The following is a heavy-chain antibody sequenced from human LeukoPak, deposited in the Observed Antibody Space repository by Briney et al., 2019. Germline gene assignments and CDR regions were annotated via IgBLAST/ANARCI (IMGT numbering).Heavy chain of an antibody. CDR1: GYTFTGYY. J-gene: IGHJ5*02. CDR2: INPNSDGT. D-gene: IGHD5-18*01. Sequence: GASVKVSCKASGYTFTGYYMHWVRQAPGQGLEWMGWINPNSDGTNYAQKFQGRVTMTRDTSISTAYMELSRLRSDDTAVYYCARDIVMVTYWFDPWGQGTLVTVSS. CDR3: ARDIVMVTYWFDP. V-gene: IGHV1-2*02.